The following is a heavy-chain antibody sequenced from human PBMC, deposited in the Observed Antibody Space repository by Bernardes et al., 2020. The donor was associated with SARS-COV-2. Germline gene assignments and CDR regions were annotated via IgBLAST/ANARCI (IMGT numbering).Heavy chain of an antibody. CDR2: ISAYNGTT. V-gene: IGHV1-18*04. CDR3: ARDPNGSGTNYCGMDG. Sequence: VSVKLSCKASGYTFTSYGISWVRQAPGQGLEWMGWISAYNGTTNYAQKLQGRVTMTTDTSTSTAYMELRSLRSDDTAVYYCARDPNGSGTNYCGMDGWGQGTTVAVSS. D-gene: IGHD3-10*01. J-gene: IGHJ6*02. CDR1: GYTFTSYG.